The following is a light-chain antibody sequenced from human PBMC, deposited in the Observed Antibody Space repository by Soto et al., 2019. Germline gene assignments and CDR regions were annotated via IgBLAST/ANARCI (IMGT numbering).Light chain of an antibody. CDR2: GNN. J-gene: IGLJ2*01. CDR3: QSYDSSLRRI. CDR1: SSNIGAGYD. V-gene: IGLV1-40*01. Sequence: QSVLTQQPSVSGAPGQRVTISCTGSSSNIGAGYDVYWYQQLPGTAPKLLLYGNNNRPSVVPDRFSGSKSGTSASLAITGLQAEDEADYYCQSYDSSLRRIFGGGTKLTVL.